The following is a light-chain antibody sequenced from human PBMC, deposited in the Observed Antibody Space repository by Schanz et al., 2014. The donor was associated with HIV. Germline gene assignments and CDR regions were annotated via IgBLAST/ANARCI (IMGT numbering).Light chain of an antibody. CDR2: DVN. CDR3: SSYTSSSTVV. V-gene: IGLV2-14*03. CDR1: STDVGSNGH. Sequence: QSVLTQPASVSGSPGQSITISCTGTSTDVGSNGHVSWYQQHPGKAPKLLIYDVNNRPSGISDRFSGSKSGNTASLTISGLQAEDEADYYCSSYTSSSTVVFGGGTKVTVL. J-gene: IGLJ2*01.